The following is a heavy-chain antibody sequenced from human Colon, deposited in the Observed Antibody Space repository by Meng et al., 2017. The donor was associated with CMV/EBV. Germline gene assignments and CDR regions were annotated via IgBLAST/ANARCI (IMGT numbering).Heavy chain of an antibody. CDR1: GYTFTGYY. Sequence: QVQLVQSGAEVKKPGAPVKVSCKASGYTFTGYYMYWVRQAPGQVLEWMGSINPNSGGTNYAQKFQGRVTMTRDTSINTAYMELSRLTSDDTAVYYCATISGGDFDYWGQGTRVTVAS. D-gene: IGHD1-26*01. CDR2: INPNSGGT. J-gene: IGHJ4*02. V-gene: IGHV1-2*02. CDR3: ATISGGDFDY.